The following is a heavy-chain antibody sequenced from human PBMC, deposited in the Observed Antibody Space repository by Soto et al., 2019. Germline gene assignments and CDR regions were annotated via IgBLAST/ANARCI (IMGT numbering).Heavy chain of an antibody. D-gene: IGHD6-13*01. V-gene: IGHV3-66*01. CDR2: IYNNGAT. J-gene: IGHJ4*02. CDR1: GFIVSNNY. Sequence: EVQFVESGGGLVQPGGSLRLSCAASGFIVSNNYLSWVRQAPGKGLEWVSLIYNNGATYYADSVKGRFTISRDNSKNTLFLQMNSLTVEDTAVYHCARGLGSSWSHGDWGKGTLVTVSS. CDR3: ARGLGSSWSHGD.